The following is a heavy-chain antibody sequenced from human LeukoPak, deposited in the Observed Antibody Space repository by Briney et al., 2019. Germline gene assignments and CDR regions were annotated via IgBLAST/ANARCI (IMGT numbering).Heavy chain of an antibody. V-gene: IGHV1-8*01. Sequence: ASVKVSCKASGYTFTSYDMNWVRQATGQGLEWMGWMNPNSGNTGYAQKFQGRVTMTRNTSISTAYMELSSLRSEDTAVYYCARAPFKDPTFFDPWGQGTLVTVSS. CDR3: ARAPFKDPTFFDP. CDR1: GYTFTSYD. CDR2: MNPNSGNT. J-gene: IGHJ5*02.